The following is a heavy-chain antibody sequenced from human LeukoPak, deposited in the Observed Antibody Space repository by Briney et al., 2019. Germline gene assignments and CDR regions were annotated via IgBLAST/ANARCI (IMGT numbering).Heavy chain of an antibody. D-gene: IGHD3-10*01. Sequence: PGGSLRLSCAASGFTFSTYWMDWVRQVPGKGPEWVANIKQDGIEKYFLGSVKGRFAISRDNAKKLLYLQMTSLRVEDTAVYYCAREGMVRGVPDAFDLWGQGTMVTVSS. CDR1: GFTFSTYW. CDR3: AREGMVRGVPDAFDL. V-gene: IGHV3-7*01. CDR2: IKQDGIEK. J-gene: IGHJ3*01.